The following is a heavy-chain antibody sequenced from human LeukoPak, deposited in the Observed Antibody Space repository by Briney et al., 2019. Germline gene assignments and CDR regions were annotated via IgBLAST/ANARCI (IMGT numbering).Heavy chain of an antibody. CDR3: ARGAARMVEMGTMISFEY. V-gene: IGHV3-30*03. CDR2: ISYDGSNK. J-gene: IGHJ4*02. Sequence: GGSLRLSCAASGFTFSSYSMNWVRQAPGKGLEWVAVISYDGSNKKYADSVKGRFTISRVNSQKTLYLQMNSLRAEDAAVYYCARGAARMVEMGTMISFEYWGQGTLVTVSS. CDR1: GFTFSSYS. D-gene: IGHD5-24*01.